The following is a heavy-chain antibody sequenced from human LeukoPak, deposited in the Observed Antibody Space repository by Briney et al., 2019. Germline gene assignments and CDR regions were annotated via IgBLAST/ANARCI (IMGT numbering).Heavy chain of an antibody. CDR1: GFTFSSYA. J-gene: IGHJ4*02. CDR3: AKSMRIAAAGTGVAY. CDR2: ISGSGGST. Sequence: GGSLSLSCAASGFTFSSYAMSWVRQAPGKGLEWVSAISGSGGSTYYADSVKGRFTISRDNSKNTLYLQMNSLRAEDTAVYYCAKSMRIAAAGTGVAYWGQGTLVTVSS. V-gene: IGHV3-23*01. D-gene: IGHD6-13*01.